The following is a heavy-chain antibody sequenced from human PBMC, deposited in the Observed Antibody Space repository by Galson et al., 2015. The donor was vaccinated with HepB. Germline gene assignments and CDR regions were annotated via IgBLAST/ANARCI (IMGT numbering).Heavy chain of an antibody. CDR1: GFSLTTPGMC. Sequence: PALVKPTQTLTLTCTFSGFSLTTPGMCVSWIRQPPGKAPEWLARIGWDDEQYYNTSLKTRLTISKDTSENQVVLTMTNMDPVDTATFYCARTRAVAGYFDYWGQGMLVTVSS. CDR2: IGWDDEQ. D-gene: IGHD6-19*01. V-gene: IGHV2-70*11. J-gene: IGHJ4*02. CDR3: ARTRAVAGYFDY.